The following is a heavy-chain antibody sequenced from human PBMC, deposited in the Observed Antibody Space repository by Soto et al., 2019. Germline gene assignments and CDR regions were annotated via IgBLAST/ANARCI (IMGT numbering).Heavy chain of an antibody. D-gene: IGHD6-13*01. J-gene: IGHJ4*02. CDR3: AKRAAGTSFDY. CDR2: ISGSGGST. CDR1: GFTFSSYA. Sequence: EVQLLESGGGLVQRGGSLRLSCAASGFTFSSYAMSWVRQAPGKGLEWVSVISGSGGSTYYADSVKGRFTISRDNSKNTLYRQMNRLRAEETAVYYSAKRAAGTSFDYWGQGNLVTVSS. V-gene: IGHV3-23*01.